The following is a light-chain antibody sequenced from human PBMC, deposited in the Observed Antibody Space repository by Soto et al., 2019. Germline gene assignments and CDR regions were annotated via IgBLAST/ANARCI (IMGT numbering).Light chain of an antibody. CDR2: DAS. Sequence: EIVFTQSPATLSLSPGERATLSCRASQSVSSYLAWYQQKPGQAPRLLIYDASNRATGIPARFSGSGSGTDFTFTISSLEPEDFAVYYCQQRSNWPWTFGQGTKVDIK. CDR1: QSVSSY. V-gene: IGKV3-11*01. CDR3: QQRSNWPWT. J-gene: IGKJ1*01.